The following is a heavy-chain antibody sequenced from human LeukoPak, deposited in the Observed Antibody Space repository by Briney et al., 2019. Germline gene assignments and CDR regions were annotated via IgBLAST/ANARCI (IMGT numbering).Heavy chain of an antibody. J-gene: IGHJ3*02. V-gene: IGHV3-33*08. CDR1: GFTFSSYA. Sequence: GGSLRLSCAASGFTFSSYAMHWVRQAPGKGLEWVAVIWYDGSNKYYADSVKGRFTISRDNSKNTLYLQMNSLRAEDTAVYYCARGYSSSWYWLVGAFDIWGQGTMVTVSS. CDR3: ARGYSSSWYWLVGAFDI. D-gene: IGHD6-13*01. CDR2: IWYDGSNK.